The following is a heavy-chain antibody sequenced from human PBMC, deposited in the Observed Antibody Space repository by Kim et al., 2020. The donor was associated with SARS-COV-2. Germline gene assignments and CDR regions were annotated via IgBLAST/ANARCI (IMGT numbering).Heavy chain of an antibody. CDR2: ISGSGGST. Sequence: GGSLRLSCAASGFTFSSYAMSWVRQAPGKGLEWVSAISGSGGSTYYADSVKGRFTISRDNSKNTLYLQMNSLRAEDTAVYYCAKVHSSSWYGAYCYWGQGTLVTVSS. D-gene: IGHD6-13*01. J-gene: IGHJ4*02. CDR1: GFTFSSYA. CDR3: AKVHSSSWYGAYCY. V-gene: IGHV3-23*01.